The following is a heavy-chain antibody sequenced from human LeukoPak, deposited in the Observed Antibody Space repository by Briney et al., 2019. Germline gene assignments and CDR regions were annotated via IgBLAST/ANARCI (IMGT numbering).Heavy chain of an antibody. V-gene: IGHV4-30-4*08. Sequence: SQTLSLTCTVSGGSISSGDYSWTWIRQPPGQGLEWIGYMCYSGRTYYHPSLKSRVTISLDTSKNQFSLNLSSVTAADTAVYYCARIVQQASHYYMDVWGKGTTVAVSS. J-gene: IGHJ6*03. CDR3: ARIVQQASHYYMDV. CDR1: GGSISSGDYS. D-gene: IGHD2-8*01. CDR2: MCYSGRT.